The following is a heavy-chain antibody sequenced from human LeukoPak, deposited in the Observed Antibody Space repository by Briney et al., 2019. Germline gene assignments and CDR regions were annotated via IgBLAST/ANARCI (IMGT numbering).Heavy chain of an antibody. CDR1: GFTFSDYY. D-gene: IGHD6-13*01. CDR3: ARIKSNSSWYYYYYYMDV. Sequence: GGSLRLSCAASGFTFSDYYMSWIRQAPGKGLEWVSYISSSGSTIYYADSVKGRFTISRDNAKNSLYLQMNSLRVEDTAVYYCARIKSNSSWYYYYYYMDVWGKGTTVTVSS. CDR2: ISSSGSTI. V-gene: IGHV3-11*01. J-gene: IGHJ6*03.